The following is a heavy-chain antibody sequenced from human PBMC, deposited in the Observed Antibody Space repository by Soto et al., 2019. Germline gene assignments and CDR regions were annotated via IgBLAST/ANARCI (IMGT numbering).Heavy chain of an antibody. CDR3: AKARCSTANCYVPEY. CDR1: GFTFSTYT. J-gene: IGHJ4*02. D-gene: IGHD2-2*01. Sequence: GSLRLSCVASGFTFSTYTMSWVRQAPGKGLEWVSVISGSAGSSGPSYADSVQGRFSISRDNARNTLYLQMNSLRGEDTAMYYCAKARCSTANCYVPEYWGQGT. V-gene: IGHV3-23*01. CDR2: ISGSAGSSGP.